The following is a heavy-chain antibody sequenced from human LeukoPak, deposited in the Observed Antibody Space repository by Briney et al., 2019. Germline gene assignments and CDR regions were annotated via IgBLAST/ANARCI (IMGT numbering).Heavy chain of an antibody. CDR3: ETHDYSSARYFDY. V-gene: IGHV3-23*01. CDR2: ITTSGGTT. CDR1: GFAFSSYG. J-gene: IGHJ4*02. D-gene: IGHD6-19*01. Sequence: PGGSLRLSCAASGFAFSSYGMSWVRQAPGKGLEWVSAITTSGGTTYYADSVKGRFTISRHNPKNTLYLQMNSLRAEDTALYYCETHDYSSARYFDYWGQGTLVTVSS.